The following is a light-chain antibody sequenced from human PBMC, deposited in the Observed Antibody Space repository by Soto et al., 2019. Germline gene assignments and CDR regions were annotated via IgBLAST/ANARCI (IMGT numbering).Light chain of an antibody. CDR2: EVS. V-gene: IGLV2-14*01. CDR1: SSDVGGYNY. CDR3: SSYTSSSTL. Sequence: QSVLTQPASVSGSPGQSITISCTGTSSDVGGYNYVSWYQQHPGKAPKLMIYEVSNRPSGVSNRFSGSKSGNTASLTISGLQAKDEADYSCSSYTSSSTLFGTGTKVTVL. J-gene: IGLJ1*01.